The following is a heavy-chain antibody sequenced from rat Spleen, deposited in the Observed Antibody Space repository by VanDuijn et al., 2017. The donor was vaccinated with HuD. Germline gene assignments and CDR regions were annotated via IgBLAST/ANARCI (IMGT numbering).Heavy chain of an antibody. D-gene: IGHD1-2*01. CDR1: GFTFSNYD. Sequence: EVQLVESGGGLVQPGRSMKLSCAASGFTFSNYDMAWVRQAPKKGLEWVATISYDGSSTNYRDSVKGRFTISRDNAKSTLYLQMDSLRSEDTATYYCARHGGDYYYSSYSDYWGQGGMVTVSS. V-gene: IGHV5-7*01. CDR2: ISYDGSST. CDR3: ARHGGDYYYSSYSDY. J-gene: IGHJ2*01.